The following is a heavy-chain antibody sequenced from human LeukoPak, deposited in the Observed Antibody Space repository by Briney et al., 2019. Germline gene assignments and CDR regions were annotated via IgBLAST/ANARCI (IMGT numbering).Heavy chain of an antibody. CDR1: GFTFSIYA. Sequence: PGGSLRLSCAASGFTFSIYAMHWVRQAPGKGLEWVAVISHDGTNKDYADSVKGRFAISRDNPKNALFLQMNSLRAEDTAVYFCARASRRDSSAYYYEYWGQGSLVTVSS. V-gene: IGHV3-30*09. CDR2: ISHDGTNK. D-gene: IGHD3-22*01. CDR3: ARASRRDSSAYYYEY. J-gene: IGHJ4*02.